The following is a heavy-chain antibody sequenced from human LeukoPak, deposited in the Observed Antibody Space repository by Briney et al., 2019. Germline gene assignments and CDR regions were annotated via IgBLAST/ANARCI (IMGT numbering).Heavy chain of an antibody. CDR3: ARISYDTSGYPFFDY. J-gene: IGHJ4*02. Sequence: PGGSLRLSCAASGFTFSSYSMNWVRQAPVKGLEWVSSISRSSSYIYYADSVKGRFTISRDNAKNSLYLQMNSLRAEDTAVYYCARISYDTSGYPFFDYWGQGALVTVSS. D-gene: IGHD3-22*01. CDR2: ISRSSSYI. CDR1: GFTFSSYS. V-gene: IGHV3-21*01.